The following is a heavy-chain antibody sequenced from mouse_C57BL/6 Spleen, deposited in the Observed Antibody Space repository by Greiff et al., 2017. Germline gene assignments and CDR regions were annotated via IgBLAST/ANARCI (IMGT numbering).Heavy chain of an antibody. CDR1: GYSITSGYY. CDR2: ISYDGSN. J-gene: IGHJ3*01. V-gene: IGHV3-6*01. CDR3: ARIYYGVAY. Sequence: EVKLMESGPGLVKPSQSLSLTCSVTGYSITSGYYWNWIRQFPGNKLEWMGYISYDGSNNYHPSLKNRISITRDTSKNQFFLKLNSVTTEDTATYYCARIYYGVAYWGQGTLVTVAA. D-gene: IGHD2-1*01.